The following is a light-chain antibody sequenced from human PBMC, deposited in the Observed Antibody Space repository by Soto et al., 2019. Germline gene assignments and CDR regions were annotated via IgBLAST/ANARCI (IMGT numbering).Light chain of an antibody. J-gene: IGLJ1*01. V-gene: IGLV2-14*01. CDR2: DVS. CDR3: SSYAGSSPYV. CDR1: SSDVGAYNS. Sequence: QSALTQPASVSGSPGQSITISCTGTSSDVGAYNSVCWYQHNPGKAPKLMIHDVSIRPSGASNRFSGSKSGNTASLTISGLQAEDEADYYCSSYAGSSPYVFGTGTKLTVL.